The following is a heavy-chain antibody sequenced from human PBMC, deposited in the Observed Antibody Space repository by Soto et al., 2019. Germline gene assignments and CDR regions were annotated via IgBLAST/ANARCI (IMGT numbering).Heavy chain of an antibody. V-gene: IGHV4-30-2*05. CDR3: ARALEPNNWFDP. Sequence: SETLSLTCAVSGGSISSGGYSWSWIRQPPGKSLEWIGYMYYSGSTYYNPSLKSRVTISVDTSKNQFSLKLSSVTAADTAVYYCARALEPNNWFDPWGQGTLVTVSS. CDR2: MYYSGST. D-gene: IGHD1-1*01. J-gene: IGHJ5*02. CDR1: GGSISSGGYS.